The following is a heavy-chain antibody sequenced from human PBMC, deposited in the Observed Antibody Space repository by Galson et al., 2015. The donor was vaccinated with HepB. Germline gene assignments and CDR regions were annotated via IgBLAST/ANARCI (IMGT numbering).Heavy chain of an antibody. CDR3: ARGAYSGSYQINDAFDI. J-gene: IGHJ3*02. Sequence: SVKVSCKDSGGTFSNYAISWVRQAPGQGLEWMGGIIPIFGTANYAQKFQGRVTITADESTSTAYIELSSLRSEDTAVYYCARGAYSGSYQINDAFDIWGQWTMVTVSS. V-gene: IGHV1-69*13. CDR2: IIPIFGTA. CDR1: GGTFSNYA. D-gene: IGHD1-26*01.